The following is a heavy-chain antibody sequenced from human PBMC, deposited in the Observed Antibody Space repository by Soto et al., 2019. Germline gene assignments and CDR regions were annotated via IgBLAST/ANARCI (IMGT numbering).Heavy chain of an antibody. CDR1: GFTFSSYA. CDR3: AKDLARLGFSDFAN. D-gene: IGHD3-3*02. V-gene: IGHV3-23*01. CDR2: ISGSGGST. J-gene: IGHJ3*02. Sequence: EVQLLESGGGLVEPGGSLRLSCAASGFTFSSYAMSWVRQAPGKGLEWVSAISGSGGSTYYADSVKGRFTISRDNSKNTLYLQMNSRRAEDTAGYYCAKDLARLGFSDFANWGQGTMITVSS.